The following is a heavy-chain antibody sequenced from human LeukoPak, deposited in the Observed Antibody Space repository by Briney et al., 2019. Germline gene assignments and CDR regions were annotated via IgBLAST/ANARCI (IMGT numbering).Heavy chain of an antibody. V-gene: IGHV4-61*05. D-gene: IGHD6-19*01. Sequence: SETLSLTCTVSGGSISSSSYYWSWIRQPPGKGLEWIGYIYYSGSTNYNPSLKSRVTISVDTSKNQFSLKLSSVTAADTAVYYCGRSHARSIAVAGMGYWGQGTLVTVSS. J-gene: IGHJ4*02. CDR2: IYYSGST. CDR3: GRSHARSIAVAGMGY. CDR1: GGSISSSSYY.